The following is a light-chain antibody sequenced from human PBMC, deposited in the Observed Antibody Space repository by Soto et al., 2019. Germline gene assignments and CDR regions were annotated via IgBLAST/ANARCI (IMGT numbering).Light chain of an antibody. Sequence: DIVLTQSPATLSLSPGQRATLSCSASQSVSSYLAWYQQKLGQAPRLLIYGAYTRATGIPARFSGSGSGTEFTHTISSLQPEDVATYYCQKHNIAPSWTCGQGTKVDIK. J-gene: IGKJ1*01. CDR3: QKHNIAPSWT. CDR2: GAY. CDR1: QSVSSY. V-gene: IGKV3-15*01.